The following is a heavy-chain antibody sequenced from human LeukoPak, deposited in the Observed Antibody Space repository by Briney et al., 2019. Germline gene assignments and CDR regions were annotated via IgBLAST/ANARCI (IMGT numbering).Heavy chain of an antibody. CDR3: AKSRTPFYYYGVNV. CDR1: GYIFTDYY. V-gene: IGHV1-2*02. J-gene: IGHJ6*02. Sequence: GASVKVSCKASGYIFTDYYIHWIRQAPGRGLEWMVGIDPNSGGKHHRPNFQGRATMSSDTSRSNVYMDLSMQRSAETAIYYCAKSRTPFYYYGVNVWDLGPSVTVSS. D-gene: IGHD1-1*01. CDR2: IDPNSGGK.